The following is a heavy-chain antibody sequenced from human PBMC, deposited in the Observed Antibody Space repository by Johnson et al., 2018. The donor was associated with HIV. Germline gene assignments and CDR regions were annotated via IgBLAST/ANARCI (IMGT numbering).Heavy chain of an antibody. CDR1: GFSFSDHF. CDR2: LKSRADGGTT. CDR3: TTEGDAFDI. J-gene: IGHJ3*02. V-gene: IGHV3-15*01. Sequence: VQLVESGGGVVQPGGSLRLSCAASGFSFSDHFMDWVRQAPGKGLEWVGRLKSRADGGTTDYAVSVKDRFTILRDDSKNTLYLQMSSLRTEDAGVYYCTTEGDAFDIWGQGTMVTVSS.